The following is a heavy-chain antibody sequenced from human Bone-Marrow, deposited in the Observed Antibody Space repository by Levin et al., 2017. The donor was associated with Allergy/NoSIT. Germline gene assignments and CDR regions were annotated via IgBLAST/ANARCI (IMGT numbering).Heavy chain of an antibody. V-gene: IGHV1-3*01. CDR2: INAANGHT. CDR3: AKDPVWPVICYFDH. D-gene: IGHD6-19*01. Sequence: ASVKVSCKASGYSFIDYVLHWVRQAPGQTLEWMGWINAANGHTEYSQKFQGRLSITRDTSANTGFMELTSLTSEDTAVYYCAKDPVWPVICYFDHSGRRTLVTVSS. CDR1: GYSFIDYV. J-gene: IGHJ2*01.